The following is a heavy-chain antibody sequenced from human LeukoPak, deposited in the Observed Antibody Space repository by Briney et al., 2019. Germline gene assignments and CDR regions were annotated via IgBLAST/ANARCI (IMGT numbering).Heavy chain of an antibody. Sequence: GGSLRLSCAASGFTSSSFAMSWVRQAPGKGPEWVSGISHSGDRTYYTDSVKGRFTISRDNSKNTLSLQMNSLRAEDTAVYYCAKDRWVGAASSPDYWGQGTLVTVSS. J-gene: IGHJ4*02. CDR1: GFTSSSFA. V-gene: IGHV3-23*01. CDR3: AKDRWVGAASSPDY. CDR2: ISHSGDRT. D-gene: IGHD2-15*01.